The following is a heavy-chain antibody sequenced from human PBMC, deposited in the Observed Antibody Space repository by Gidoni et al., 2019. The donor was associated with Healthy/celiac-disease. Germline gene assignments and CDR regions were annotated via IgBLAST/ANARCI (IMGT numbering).Heavy chain of an antibody. Sequence: EVQLVESGGGLVQPGGSLRLSCAAAGFNFSSYSMNWVRQAPGKGLEWVSYISSSSSTIYYADSVKGRFTISRDNAKNSLYLQMNSLRDEDTAVYYCAREGSPDYYYYGMDVWGQGTTVTVSS. CDR3: AREGSPDYYYYGMDV. J-gene: IGHJ6*02. CDR1: GFNFSSYS. V-gene: IGHV3-48*02. CDR2: ISSSSSTI.